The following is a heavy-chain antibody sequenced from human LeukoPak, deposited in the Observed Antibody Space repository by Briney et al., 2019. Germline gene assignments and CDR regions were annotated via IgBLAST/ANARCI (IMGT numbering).Heavy chain of an antibody. V-gene: IGHV4-34*01. CDR1: GGSFSGYY. D-gene: IGHD6-13*01. CDR2: INHSGST. CDR3: ARGPRIFRGYSSSPAYYYYYYMDV. J-gene: IGHJ6*03. Sequence: SGTLSLTCAVYGGSFSGYYWSWIRQPPGKGLEWIGEINHSGSTNYNPSLKSRVTISVDTSKNQFSLKLSSVTAADTAVYYCARGPRIFRGYSSSPAYYYYYYMDVWGKGTTVTVSS.